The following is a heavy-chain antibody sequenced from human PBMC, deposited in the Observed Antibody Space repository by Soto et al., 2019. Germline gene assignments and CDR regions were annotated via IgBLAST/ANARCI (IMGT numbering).Heavy chain of an antibody. CDR1: GFTFSSYG. Sequence: PGXSLRLSCAASGFTFSSYGMHWVRQAPGKGLEWVAVIWYDGSNKYYADSVKGRFTISRDNSKNTLYLQMNSLRAEDTAVYYCAKAVPAATHYYYYYMDVWGKGTTVTVSS. J-gene: IGHJ6*03. V-gene: IGHV3-33*06. CDR2: IWYDGSNK. D-gene: IGHD2-2*01. CDR3: AKAVPAATHYYYYYMDV.